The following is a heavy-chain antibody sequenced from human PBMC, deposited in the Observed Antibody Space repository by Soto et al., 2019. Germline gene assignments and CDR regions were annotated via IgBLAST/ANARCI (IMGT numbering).Heavy chain of an antibody. Sequence: GSLRLSCAASGFTVSSYYMNWVRQAPGKGLEWIGEINHSGSTNYNPSLKSRVTISVDTSKNQFSLKLSSVTAADTAVYYYARGRGFWSGYSQVYYYYYGMDVWGQGTTVTVSS. V-gene: IGHV4-34*01. D-gene: IGHD3-3*01. CDR1: GFTVSSYY. J-gene: IGHJ6*02. CDR3: ARGRGFWSGYSQVYYYYYGMDV. CDR2: INHSGST.